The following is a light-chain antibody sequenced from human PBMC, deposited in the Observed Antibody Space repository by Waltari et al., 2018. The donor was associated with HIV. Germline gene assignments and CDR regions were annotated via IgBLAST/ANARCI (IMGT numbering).Light chain of an antibody. Sequence: QSVLTQPPSASGTPGQTVTISRSGSRSNIGSNTVNWYQHLPGTAPKLLIYSNNVRPSGVPDRFSGFKSGTSASLAISGLQSQDEADYYCTTWDDSLNVLVFGGGTEVTVL. J-gene: IGLJ3*02. CDR1: RSNIGSNT. V-gene: IGLV1-44*01. CDR3: TTWDDSLNVLV. CDR2: SNN.